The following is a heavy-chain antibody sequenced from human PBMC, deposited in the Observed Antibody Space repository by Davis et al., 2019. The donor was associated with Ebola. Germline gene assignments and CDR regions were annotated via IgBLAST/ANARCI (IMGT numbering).Heavy chain of an antibody. CDR2: ISAYNGNT. CDR3: ARAPFTMITFGGVTELDY. CDR1: GYTFTSYG. Sequence: ASVKVSCKASGYTFTSYGISWVRQAPGQGLEWMGWISAYNGNTKYAQKVQGRVTMTTETSTSTAYMELRSLRSDDTAVYYCARAPFTMITFGGVTELDYWGQGTLVTVSS. D-gene: IGHD3-16*01. V-gene: IGHV1-18*01. J-gene: IGHJ4*02.